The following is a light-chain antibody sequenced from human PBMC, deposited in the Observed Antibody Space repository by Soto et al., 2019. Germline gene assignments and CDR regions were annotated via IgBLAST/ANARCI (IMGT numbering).Light chain of an antibody. CDR2: GAS. Sequence: EIVLTQSPGTLSLSPGETATLSCRAGQILSSSHLAWYQQKPGQAPRLLIYGASSRAAGIPDRFSGTGSGTVFTLTISRLEPEDFAVYYCQQFGHSLPWTFGQGTKVDI. V-gene: IGKV3-20*01. CDR3: QQFGHSLPWT. CDR1: QILSSSH. J-gene: IGKJ1*01.